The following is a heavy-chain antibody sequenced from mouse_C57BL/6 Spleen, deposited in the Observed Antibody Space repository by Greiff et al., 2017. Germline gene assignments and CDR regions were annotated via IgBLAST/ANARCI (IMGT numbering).Heavy chain of an antibody. CDR3: AKASGSNYRFAY. J-gene: IGHJ3*01. V-gene: IGHV1-81*01. D-gene: IGHD1-1*01. Sequence: VQLQESGAELARPGASVKLSCKASGYTFTSYGISWVKQRTGQGLEWIGEIYPRSGNTYYNEKFKGKATLTADKSSSTAYMELRSLTAEDSAVYFCAKASGSNYRFAYWGQGTLVTVSA. CDR1: GYTFTSYG. CDR2: IYPRSGNT.